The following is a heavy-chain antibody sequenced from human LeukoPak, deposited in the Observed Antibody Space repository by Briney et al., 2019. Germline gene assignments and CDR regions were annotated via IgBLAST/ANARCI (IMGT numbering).Heavy chain of an antibody. D-gene: IGHD3-16*01. CDR3: AKCAQSYGNDAFDI. J-gene: IGHJ3*02. V-gene: IGHV3-23*01. CDR1: EFTFGSFA. Sequence: GGSLRLSCAASEFTFGSFAMSWVRQAPGKGLEWVSYIRGGGAVTHYGDSVKGRFTVSRDNPKSTLYLQMNSLRAEDTAVYYCAKCAQSYGNDAFDIWGQGTMVTVSS. CDR2: IRGGGAVT.